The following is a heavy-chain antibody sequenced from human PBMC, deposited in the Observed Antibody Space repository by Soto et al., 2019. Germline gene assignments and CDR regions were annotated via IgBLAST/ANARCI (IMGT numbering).Heavy chain of an antibody. D-gene: IGHD2-15*01. Sequence: PGESLKISCKCSGYTFTNYWIGWVRQMPGKGLEWVGIIYPGNSNTMYSPSFQGQVIISADTALSTTYLQCDTLKPSDTAIYFCSSDSHCDGGNCPMGCFEMWGQGTMVTVSS. CDR2: IYPGNSNT. V-gene: IGHV5-51*01. CDR3: SSDSHCDGGNCPMGCFEM. J-gene: IGHJ3*02. CDR1: GYTFTNYW.